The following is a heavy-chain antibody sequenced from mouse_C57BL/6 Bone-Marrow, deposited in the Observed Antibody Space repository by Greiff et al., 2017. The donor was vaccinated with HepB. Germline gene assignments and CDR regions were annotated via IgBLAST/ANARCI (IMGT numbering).Heavy chain of an antibody. D-gene: IGHD1-1*01. V-gene: IGHV5-12*01. J-gene: IGHJ4*01. Sequence: EVKVVESGGGLVQPGGSLKLSCAASGFTFSDYYMYWVRQTPEKRLEWVAYISNGGGSTYYPDTVKGRFTISRDNAKNTLYLQMSRLKSEDTAMYYCARHDTTVPHYAMDYWGQGTSVTVSS. CDR2: ISNGGGST. CDR3: ARHDTTVPHYAMDY. CDR1: GFTFSDYY.